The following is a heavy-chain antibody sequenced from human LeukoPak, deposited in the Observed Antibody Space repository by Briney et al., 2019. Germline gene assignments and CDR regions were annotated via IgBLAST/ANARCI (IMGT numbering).Heavy chain of an antibody. CDR2: INPTGGST. CDR1: GYTFTSYY. D-gene: IGHD4-17*01. Sequence: ASVKVSCKASGYTFTSYYMHWVRQAPGQGLEWMGIINPTGGSTNYAQRFQGRVTMTRDMSTSTVYMELSSLRSEDTAVYYCARGKNIDYGDYEVGYNWFDPWGQGTLVTVSS. V-gene: IGHV1-46*01. J-gene: IGHJ5*02. CDR3: ARGKNIDYGDYEVGYNWFDP.